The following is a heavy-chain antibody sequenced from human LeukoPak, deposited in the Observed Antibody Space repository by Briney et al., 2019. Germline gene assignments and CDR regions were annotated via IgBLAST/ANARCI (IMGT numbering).Heavy chain of an antibody. J-gene: IGHJ3*01. V-gene: IGHV5-51*01. Sequence: GESLKISCKTSGYSFSSYRIAWVRQMPGKGLEWMGIIYPGDSNTRYSPSFQDQVTISVDKFISTAYLQWSSLKASDTAMYYCANLIGGDFAFDVWGQGTMVTVSS. D-gene: IGHD2-21*02. CDR3: ANLIGGDFAFDV. CDR2: IYPGDSNT. CDR1: GYSFSSYR.